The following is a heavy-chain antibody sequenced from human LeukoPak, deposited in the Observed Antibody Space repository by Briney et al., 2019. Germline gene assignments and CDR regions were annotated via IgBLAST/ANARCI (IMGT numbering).Heavy chain of an antibody. CDR3: ARGQGYYDILTGYYY. CDR1: GGSISSGSYY. J-gene: IGHJ4*02. Sequence: SQTLSLTCTVSGGSISSGSYYWSWIRQPAGKGLEWIGRIYTSGSTNYNPSLKSRVTISVDTSKNQFSLKLSSVTAADTAVYYCARGQGYYDILTGYYYWGRGTLVTVSS. V-gene: IGHV4-61*02. CDR2: IYTSGST. D-gene: IGHD3-9*01.